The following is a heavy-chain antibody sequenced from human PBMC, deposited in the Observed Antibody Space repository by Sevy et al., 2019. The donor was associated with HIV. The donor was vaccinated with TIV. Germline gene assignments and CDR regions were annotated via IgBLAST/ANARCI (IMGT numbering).Heavy chain of an antibody. CDR2: ISYDGSNK. CDR3: AKDHGSGWYDY. D-gene: IGHD6-19*01. J-gene: IGHJ4*02. V-gene: IGHV3-30*18. Sequence: GGSLRLSCAASGFTFSSYGMHGVRQAPGKGLEWVAVISYDGSNKYYADSVKGRITTSRDNSKNTLYLQMSSLRAEDTAAYYCAKDHGSGWYDYWGQGTLVTVSS. CDR1: GFTFSSYG.